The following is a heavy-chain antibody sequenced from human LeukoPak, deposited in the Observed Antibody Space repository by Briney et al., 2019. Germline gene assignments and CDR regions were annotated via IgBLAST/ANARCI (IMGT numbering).Heavy chain of an antibody. CDR1: GGSISNYY. CDR2: IYYSGST. D-gene: IGHD6-13*01. Sequence: PSETLSLTCTVSGGSISNYYWSWIRQPPGKGLEWIGYIYYSGSTNYNPSLKSRVTISVDTSKNQFSLKLISVTAADTAVYYCARTRVEAAAGHLDYWGQGTLVSVSS. J-gene: IGHJ4*02. V-gene: IGHV4-59*01. CDR3: ARTRVEAAAGHLDY.